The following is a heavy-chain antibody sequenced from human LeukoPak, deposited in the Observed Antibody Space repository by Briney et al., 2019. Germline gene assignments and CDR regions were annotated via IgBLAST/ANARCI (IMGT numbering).Heavy chain of an antibody. CDR1: GGSISSYY. Sequence: SETLSLTCTVSGGSISSYYWSWIRQPPGKGLEWIGYIYYSGSTNYNPSLKSRVTISVDTSKNQFSLKLSSVTAADTAVYYCARDKSGSCDYWGQGTLVTVSS. CDR2: IYYSGST. D-gene: IGHD3-10*01. V-gene: IGHV4-59*12. CDR3: ARDKSGSCDY. J-gene: IGHJ4*02.